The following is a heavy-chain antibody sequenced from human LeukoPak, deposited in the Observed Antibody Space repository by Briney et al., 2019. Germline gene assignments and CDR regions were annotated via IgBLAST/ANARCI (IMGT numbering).Heavy chain of an antibody. Sequence: ASVKVSFKSSVGTFSSYPISWLRQAPGQGLESMGMIIPILGIANYAQKFQGRVTITADKSTSTAYMELGSLRSEDTAVYYCAVRAPTDYWGQGTLVTVSS. CDR2: IIPILGIA. CDR3: AVRAPTDY. V-gene: IGHV1-69*02. J-gene: IGHJ4*02. D-gene: IGHD3-10*01. CDR1: VGTFSSYP.